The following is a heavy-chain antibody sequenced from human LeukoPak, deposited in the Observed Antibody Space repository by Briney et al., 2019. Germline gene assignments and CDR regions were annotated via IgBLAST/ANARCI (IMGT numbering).Heavy chain of an antibody. D-gene: IGHD4-17*01. V-gene: IGHV3-30*04. Sequence: PGGSLRLSCAASGFTFSSYAMHWVRQAPGKGLEWVAVISYDGSNKYYADSVKGRFTISRDNSKNTLYLQMNSLRAEDTAVYYCARDPDYGDYEWFDPWGQGTLVTVSS. J-gene: IGHJ5*02. CDR2: ISYDGSNK. CDR3: ARDPDYGDYEWFDP. CDR1: GFTFSSYA.